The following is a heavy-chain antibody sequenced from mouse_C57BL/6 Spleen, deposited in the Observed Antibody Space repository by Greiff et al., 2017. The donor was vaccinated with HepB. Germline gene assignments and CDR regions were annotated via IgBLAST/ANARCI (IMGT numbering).Heavy chain of an antibody. V-gene: IGHV5-6*02. J-gene: IGHJ3*01. Sequence: EVKLVESGGDLVKPGGSLKLSCAASGFTFSSYGMSWVRQTPDKRLEWVATISSGGSYTYYPDSVKGRFTISRDNAKNTLYLQMSSLMSEDTAMYYCARRPYYDYPWFAYWGQGTLVTVSA. D-gene: IGHD2-4*01. CDR2: ISSGGSYT. CDR3: ARRPYYDYPWFAY. CDR1: GFTFSSYG.